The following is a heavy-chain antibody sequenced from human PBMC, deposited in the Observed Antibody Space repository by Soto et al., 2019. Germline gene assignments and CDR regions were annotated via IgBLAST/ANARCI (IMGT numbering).Heavy chain of an antibody. CDR1: GFTFSSYW. V-gene: IGHV3-74*01. CDR3: ARDGPVAGSLDWYFDL. CDR2: INSDGSRT. Sequence: EVQLVESGGGLVQPGGSLRLSCAASGFTFSSYWMHWVRQAPGKGLVWVSRINSDGSRTSYADSVKGRFTISRDNAKNTLYLQMNSLRAEDTAVYYCARDGPVAGSLDWYFDLWGRGTLVTVSS. J-gene: IGHJ2*01. D-gene: IGHD6-19*01.